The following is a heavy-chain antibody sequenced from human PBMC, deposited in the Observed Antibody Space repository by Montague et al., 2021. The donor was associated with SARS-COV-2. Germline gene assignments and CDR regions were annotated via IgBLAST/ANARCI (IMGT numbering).Heavy chain of an antibody. V-gene: IGHV4-4*02. J-gene: IGHJ4*02. CDR1: GGSISSTNW. CDR2: NYHSGTX. D-gene: IGHD2/OR15-2a*01. CDR3: ARRMLRHLGTPD. Sequence: SETLSLTCAVYGGSISSTNWWTWVRQPPGKVLECIGENYHSGTXXXHSXHKSRVAIAVDESKNHFSLNLTCLTAAATAVYFCARRMLRHLGTPDWGQGTLVTVSS.